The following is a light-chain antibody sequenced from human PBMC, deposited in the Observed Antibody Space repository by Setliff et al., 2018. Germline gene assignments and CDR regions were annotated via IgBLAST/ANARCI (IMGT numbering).Light chain of an antibody. CDR1: SSDVGSYNL. J-gene: IGLJ2*01. Sequence: QSVLTQAASVSGSPGQSITISCTGTSSDVGSYNLVSWYQLHPGKAPRLMIYEVFKRPSGVSNRFSGSKSGNTASLTISGLQAEDEADYFCCSYAGGSTFVSFGGGTKVTVL. V-gene: IGLV2-23*02. CDR3: CSYAGGSTFVS. CDR2: EVF.